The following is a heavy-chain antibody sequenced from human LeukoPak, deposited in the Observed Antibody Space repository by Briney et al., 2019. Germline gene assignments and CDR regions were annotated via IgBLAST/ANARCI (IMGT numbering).Heavy chain of an antibody. J-gene: IGHJ4*02. D-gene: IGHD3-22*01. Sequence: SETLSLTCTVSGGSISSGDYHWSWIRQPPGKGLEWIGYIYYSGSTYYNPSLKSRVTMSVDTSKNEFSLKLSSVTAADTAVYYCARHKSTYYYGSSGYYSGDYWGQGTLVTVSS. V-gene: IGHV4-30-4*08. CDR1: GGSISSGDYH. CDR3: ARHKSTYYYGSSGYYSGDY. CDR2: IYYSGST.